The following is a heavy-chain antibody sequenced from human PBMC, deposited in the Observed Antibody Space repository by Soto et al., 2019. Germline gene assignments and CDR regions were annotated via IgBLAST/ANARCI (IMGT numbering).Heavy chain of an antibody. Sequence: PSETLSLTCTVSGGSISSGDYYWSWIRQPPGKGLEWIGYIYYSGSTYYNPSLKSRVTISVDTSKNQFSLKLTSVTAADTAVYFCASFSGATYGDYGGGINYWGQGTLVTVSS. J-gene: IGHJ4*02. D-gene: IGHD4-17*01. CDR1: GGSISSGDYY. CDR2: IYYSGST. V-gene: IGHV4-30-4*01. CDR3: ASFSGATYGDYGGGINY.